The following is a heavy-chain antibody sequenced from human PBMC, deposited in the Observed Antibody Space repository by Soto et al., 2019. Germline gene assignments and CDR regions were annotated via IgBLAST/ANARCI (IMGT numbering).Heavy chain of an antibody. Sequence: QVQLQESGPGLVKPSETLSLTCDVSGGSITNNNWWSWVRQPPGEGLEWIGEMHHIGSTNYNPSLKSRVTMSVDTPKYQFFLKLNSVTAADTAVYYCTKNSAYALDYWGQGTLVTVSS. CDR2: MHHIGST. D-gene: IGHD5-12*01. J-gene: IGHJ4*02. CDR3: TKNSAYALDY. V-gene: IGHV4-4*02. CDR1: GGSITNNNW.